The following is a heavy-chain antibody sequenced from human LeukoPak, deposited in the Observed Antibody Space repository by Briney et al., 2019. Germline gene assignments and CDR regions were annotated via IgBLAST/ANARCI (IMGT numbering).Heavy chain of an antibody. D-gene: IGHD3-22*01. Sequence: GGSLRLSCATSGFTFSNAWMNWVRQAPGKGLEWVGRIRSNSDGGTIDYAAPVKGRFTLSRDDSKTTLYLQMNSLQTEDTAVYYCATGFYDSTWGQGTLVTVSS. V-gene: IGHV3-15*07. CDR3: ATGFYDST. CDR1: GFTFSNAW. CDR2: IRSNSDGGTI. J-gene: IGHJ5*02.